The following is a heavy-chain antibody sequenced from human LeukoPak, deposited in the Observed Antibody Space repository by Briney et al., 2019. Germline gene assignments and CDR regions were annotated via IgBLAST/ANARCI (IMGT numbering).Heavy chain of an antibody. V-gene: IGHV3-7*03. D-gene: IGHD3-10*01. CDR1: GFTFSAYW. J-gene: IGHJ4*02. Sequence: GGSWRLSCAASGFTFSAYWMGWFRQAPGKGLGWLGNIKEDGSEKYYGDLVKGRFTISRDNAKNSLSLQMNSLRVEDTAVYYCARDRGYLASDYWGQGTLVTVSS. CDR2: IKEDGSEK. CDR3: ARDRGYLASDY.